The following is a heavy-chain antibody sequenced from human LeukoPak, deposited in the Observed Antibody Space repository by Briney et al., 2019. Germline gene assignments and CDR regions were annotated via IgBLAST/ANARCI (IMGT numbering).Heavy chain of an antibody. J-gene: IGHJ6*04. D-gene: IGHD3-10*02. CDR2: ISSSSSYI. V-gene: IGHV3-21*01. CDR3: AELGITMIGGV. Sequence: GGSLRLSCAASGFTFSRYSMNWVRQAPGKGLEWVSSISSSSSYIYYADSVRGRFTISRDNAKNSLYLQMNSLRAEDTAVYYCAELGITMIGGVWGKGTTVTISS. CDR1: GFTFSRYS.